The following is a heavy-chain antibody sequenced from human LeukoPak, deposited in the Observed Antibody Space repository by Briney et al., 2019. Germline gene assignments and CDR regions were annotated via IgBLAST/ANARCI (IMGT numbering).Heavy chain of an antibody. D-gene: IGHD3-22*01. CDR1: GGSFSGYY. Sequence: SETLSLTCTVSGGSFSGYYWSWLRQPAGKGLEWIGRIFTSGSTHYNPSLRSRVTISLDKSKNQFSLKLTSVTAAGTAVYFCAREEYNDSSGRILWGQGTLVTVSS. V-gene: IGHV4-4*07. J-gene: IGHJ4*02. CDR2: IFTSGST. CDR3: AREEYNDSSGRIL.